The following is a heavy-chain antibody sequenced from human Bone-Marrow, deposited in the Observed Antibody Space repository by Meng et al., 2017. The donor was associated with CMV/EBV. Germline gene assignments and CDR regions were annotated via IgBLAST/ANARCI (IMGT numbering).Heavy chain of an antibody. V-gene: IGHV1-69*05. J-gene: IGHJ3*02. CDR1: GGTFSSYA. CDR3: ADYGGDYAAFDI. CDR2: IIPIFGTA. Sequence: SVKVSCKASGGTFSSYAISWVRQAPGQGLEWMGGIIPIFGTANYAQKFQGRVTITTDESTSTACMELSSLRSEDTAVYDCADYGGDYAAFDIWGQGTMVTFSS. D-gene: IGHD4/OR15-4a*01.